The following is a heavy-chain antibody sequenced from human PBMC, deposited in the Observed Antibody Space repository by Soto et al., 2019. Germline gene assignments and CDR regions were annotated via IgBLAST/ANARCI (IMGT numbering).Heavy chain of an antibody. CDR2: ISYDGSNK. CDR3: ARGRGYCGGTNCYLDY. J-gene: IGHJ4*02. CDR1: GFTFSSYG. Sequence: PGGSLRLSCAASGFTFSSYGMHWVRQAPGKGLEWVAVISYDGSNKYYAGSVKGRFTISRDNAKNSLYLQMNSLRDDDTAVYYCARGRGYCGGTNCYLDYWGQGALVTVSS. V-gene: IGHV3-30*03. D-gene: IGHD2-21*01.